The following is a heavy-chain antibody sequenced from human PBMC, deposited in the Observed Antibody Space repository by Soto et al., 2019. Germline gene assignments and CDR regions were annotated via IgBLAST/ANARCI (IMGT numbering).Heavy chain of an antibody. Sequence: GGSLRLSCAASGFTFTSNSMNWVRQAPGKGLEWISYITSSSSTIYYADSVKGRFTISRDNAKNSLYLQMNSLRDDDTAVYYCARGRVGTAYFDYWGQGALVTVSS. CDR2: ITSSSSTI. D-gene: IGHD2-21*02. V-gene: IGHV3-48*02. CDR3: ARGRVGTAYFDY. CDR1: GFTFTSNS. J-gene: IGHJ4*02.